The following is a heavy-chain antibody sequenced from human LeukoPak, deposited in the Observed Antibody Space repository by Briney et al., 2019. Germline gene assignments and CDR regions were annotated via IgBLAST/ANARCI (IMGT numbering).Heavy chain of an antibody. CDR2: IYSSGST. CDR3: ARGVVIAPQTFDY. Sequence: SETLSLTCIVSSSSISNYYWSWIRQPAGKGLEWIGRIYSSGSTNYNPSLKSRVTMSLDTSKNQFSLKLSSVTAADTAVYYCARGVVIAPQTFDYWGQGTLVTVSS. J-gene: IGHJ4*02. CDR1: SSSISNYY. V-gene: IGHV4-4*07. D-gene: IGHD2-21*01.